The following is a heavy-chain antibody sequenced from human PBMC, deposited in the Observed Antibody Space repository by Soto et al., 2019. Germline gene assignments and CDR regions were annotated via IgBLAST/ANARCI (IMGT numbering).Heavy chain of an antibody. Sequence: EVQLVESGGGLVQPGGSLRLSCAASGFTVSSNYMSWVRQAPGKGLEWVSVIYSGGSTYYADSVKGRFTISRDNSKNTLYLQMNSLRAEDTAVYYCARLFSAHSFWSGYYWYFDYWGQGTLVTVSS. CDR1: GFTVSSNY. D-gene: IGHD3-3*01. V-gene: IGHV3-66*01. CDR2: IYSGGST. CDR3: ARLFSAHSFWSGYYWYFDY. J-gene: IGHJ4*02.